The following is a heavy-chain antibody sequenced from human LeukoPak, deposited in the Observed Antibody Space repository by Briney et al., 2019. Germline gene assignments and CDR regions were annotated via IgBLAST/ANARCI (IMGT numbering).Heavy chain of an antibody. J-gene: IGHJ6*03. CDR1: GGSISSSSYY. Sequence: TSETLSLTCAVSGGSISSSSYYWAWIRQPPGKGLEWIGSIHYSGSTYYNPSLQSRVTISIDTSKNQFSLKLRFVTAADTAVYYCARVRCSGGSCPYYYYYYYMDVWGKGTTVTVSS. D-gene: IGHD2-15*01. CDR2: IHYSGST. CDR3: ARVRCSGGSCPYYYYYYYMDV. V-gene: IGHV4-39*07.